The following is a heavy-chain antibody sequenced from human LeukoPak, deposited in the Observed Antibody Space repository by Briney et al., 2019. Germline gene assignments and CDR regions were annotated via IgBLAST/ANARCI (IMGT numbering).Heavy chain of an antibody. V-gene: IGHV4-59*01. J-gene: IGHJ3*02. D-gene: IGHD5-12*01. Sequence: SETLSLTCTVSGGSISSYYWSWIRQPPGKGLEWIGYIYYSGSTNYNPSLKSRVTISVDTSKNQFSLKLSSVTAADTAVYYCARDGNSGYVAFGIWGQGTMVTVSS. CDR2: IYYSGST. CDR3: ARDGNSGYVAFGI. CDR1: GGSISSYY.